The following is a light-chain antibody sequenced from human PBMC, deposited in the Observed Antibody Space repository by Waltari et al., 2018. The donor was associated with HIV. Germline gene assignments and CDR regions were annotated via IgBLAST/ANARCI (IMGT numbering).Light chain of an antibody. Sequence: DIVMTQPPLSLPVTPGEPASISCRSSQSLLHSNGYNYLDWYLQKPGQSPQLLIYLGSNRASGVPERFSGSGSGTDFTLKISRVEAEDVGVYYCMQALQTPLTFGGGTKVEIK. J-gene: IGKJ4*01. CDR2: LGS. CDR1: QSLLHSNGYNY. CDR3: MQALQTPLT. V-gene: IGKV2-28*01.